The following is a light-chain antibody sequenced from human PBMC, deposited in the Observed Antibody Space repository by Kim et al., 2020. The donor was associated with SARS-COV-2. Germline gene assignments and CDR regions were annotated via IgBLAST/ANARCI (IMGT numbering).Light chain of an antibody. CDR1: QSVSSK. J-gene: IGKJ4*01. Sequence: VAPEERATLSCRASQSVSSKLAWYQHKPGQSPRLLIYGASTGATGIPARFSGSGSGTEFTLTISSLQSEDFAVYYCQQYNDWPLTFGGGTKVDIK. CDR2: GAS. V-gene: IGKV3-15*01. CDR3: QQYNDWPLT.